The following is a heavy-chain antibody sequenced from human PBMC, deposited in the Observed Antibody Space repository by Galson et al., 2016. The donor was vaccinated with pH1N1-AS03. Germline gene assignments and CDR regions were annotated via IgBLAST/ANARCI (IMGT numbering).Heavy chain of an antibody. CDR1: GGSISSYY. Sequence: TLSLTCTVSGGSISSYYWSWIRQPPGKRLEWIGYIFYNGTTNYNPSLTSRVTISVDTSKNQFSLKLTSVTAADTAVYYCARFPDYGDDVGYWGQGTLVTVSS. V-gene: IGHV4-59*08. D-gene: IGHD4-17*01. CDR3: ARFPDYGDDVGY. J-gene: IGHJ4*02. CDR2: IFYNGTT.